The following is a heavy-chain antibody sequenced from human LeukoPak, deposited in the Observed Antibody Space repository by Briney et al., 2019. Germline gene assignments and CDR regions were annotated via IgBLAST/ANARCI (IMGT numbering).Heavy chain of an antibody. CDR1: GGSISSSSYY. Sequence: SETLSLTCTVSGGSISSSSYYWGWIRQPPGKGREWIGSIYYSGSTYYNPSLKSRVTISVDESKNQFSLKLSSVTAADTAVYYCARSVGAAAHFDYWGQGTLVTVSS. J-gene: IGHJ4*02. V-gene: IGHV4-39*01. D-gene: IGHD6-13*01. CDR3: ARSVGAAAHFDY. CDR2: IYYSGST.